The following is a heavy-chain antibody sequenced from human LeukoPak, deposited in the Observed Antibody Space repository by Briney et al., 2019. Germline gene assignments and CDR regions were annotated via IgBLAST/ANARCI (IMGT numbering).Heavy chain of an antibody. J-gene: IGHJ4*02. CDR2: ISYDRSDE. Sequence: GRSLRLSCAASGFTFSNYGMHWVRQAPGKGLEWVASISYDRSDEYNADSVKGRFTISRDNSKNTVYLQMNSPRAEDTAVYYCAKGRVASGSYFDYWGQGTLVTVSS. V-gene: IGHV3-30*18. D-gene: IGHD1-26*01. CDR3: AKGRVASGSYFDY. CDR1: GFTFSNYG.